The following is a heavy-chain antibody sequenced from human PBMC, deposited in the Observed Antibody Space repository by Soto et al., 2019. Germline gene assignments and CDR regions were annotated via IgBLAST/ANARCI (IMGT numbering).Heavy chain of an antibody. CDR3: AKDPNGDYVGAFDA. CDR2: ISGSGAAT. J-gene: IGHJ4*02. CDR1: GNTFSNYG. D-gene: IGHD4-17*01. V-gene: IGHV3-23*01. Sequence: GGSLRLSCAASGNTFSNYGMTWVRQAPGKGLEWVSSISGSGAATYYTDSVKGRLTISRDNSKNTLYLQMNSLRADDSAVYYCAKDPNGDYVGAFDAWGQGTLVIVSS.